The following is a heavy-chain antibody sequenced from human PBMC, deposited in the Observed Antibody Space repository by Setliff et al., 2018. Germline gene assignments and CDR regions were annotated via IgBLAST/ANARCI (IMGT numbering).Heavy chain of an antibody. CDR2: ISAAGGDA. V-gene: IGHV1-3*01. Sequence: ASVKVSCKASGYTLTNYYMHWVRQAPGQGLEWMGWISAAGGDAKYSQKFQDRVTITRDTSATTAYIGLSSLRSEDTAVYYCARARGDIVTTTSYYYYLDVWGKGTTVTVSS. J-gene: IGHJ6*03. CDR3: ARARGDIVTTTSYYYYLDV. D-gene: IGHD5-12*01. CDR1: GYTLTNYY.